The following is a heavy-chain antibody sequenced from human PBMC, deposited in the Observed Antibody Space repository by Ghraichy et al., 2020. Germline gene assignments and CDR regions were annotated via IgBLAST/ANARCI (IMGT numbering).Heavy chain of an antibody. V-gene: IGHV3-11*01. CDR3: ARGSGTYPGDSFDI. CDR1: GFSFSDYY. J-gene: IGHJ3*02. Sequence: GGSLTLSCAASGFSFSDYYMSWIRQAPGKGLEWVSYISNGGSILYYADSVKGRFTISRDTAKNSLYLQMNSLRAEDTAVYYCARGSGTYPGDSFDIWGQGTMVTVSS. D-gene: IGHD1-26*01. CDR2: ISNGGSIL.